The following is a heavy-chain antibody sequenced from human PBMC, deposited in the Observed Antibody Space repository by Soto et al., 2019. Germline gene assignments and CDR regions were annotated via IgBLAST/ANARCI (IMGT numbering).Heavy chain of an antibody. CDR1: GFTFSSYA. V-gene: IGHV3-23*01. D-gene: IGHD3-16*01. Sequence: GGSLRLSCAASGFTFSSYAMSWVRQAPGKGLEWVSAISGSGGSTYYADSVKGRFTISRGNSRNTVYLQMNSLGADDTAVYYCAKDRLAGGFDYWGQGTLVTVSS. CDR2: ISGSGGST. J-gene: IGHJ4*02. CDR3: AKDRLAGGFDY.